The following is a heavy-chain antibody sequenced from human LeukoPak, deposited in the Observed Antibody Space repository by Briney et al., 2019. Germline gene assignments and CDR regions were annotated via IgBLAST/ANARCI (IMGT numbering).Heavy chain of an antibody. Sequence: PSETLSLTCTVSGGSLSGYYWSWIRQPPGKGLEWIGFMYYSGTTTFNPSLQSRATISIDTSKNQFSLKLRSLTAAETAVYFCARVFWATVGREWFDPWGQGTLVTVSS. CDR2: MYYSGTT. D-gene: IGHD1-26*01. J-gene: IGHJ5*02. CDR3: ARVFWATVGREWFDP. CDR1: GGSLSGYY. V-gene: IGHV4-59*01.